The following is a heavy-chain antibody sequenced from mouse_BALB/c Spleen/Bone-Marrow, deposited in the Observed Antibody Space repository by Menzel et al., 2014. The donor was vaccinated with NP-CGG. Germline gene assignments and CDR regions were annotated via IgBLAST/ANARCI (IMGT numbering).Heavy chain of an antibody. D-gene: IGHD2-14*01. J-gene: IGHJ1*01. V-gene: IGHV14-3*02. Sequence: EVQLQQPGAELVKPGASVKLSCTASGFNFKDTYMHWVKQRPEQGLEWIGNIDPANGNTKYDPKFQGKATITADTSSNTAYLQLSSMTSEDNAVYYCAAYRYAWYFDVWGAGTTVTVSS. CDR3: AAYRYAWYFDV. CDR2: IDPANGNT. CDR1: GFNFKDTY.